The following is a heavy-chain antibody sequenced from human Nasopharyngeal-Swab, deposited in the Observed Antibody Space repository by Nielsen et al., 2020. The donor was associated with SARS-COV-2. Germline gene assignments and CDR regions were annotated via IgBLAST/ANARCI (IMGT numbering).Heavy chain of an antibody. V-gene: IGHV4-34*01. CDR2: INHSGST. CDR3: ARSGSSWYGGTFDI. Sequence: PGKGLEWIGEINHSGSTNYNPSLKSRVTISVDTSKNQFSLKLSSVTAADTAVYYCARSGSSWYGGTFDIWGQGTMVTVSS. J-gene: IGHJ3*02. D-gene: IGHD6-13*01.